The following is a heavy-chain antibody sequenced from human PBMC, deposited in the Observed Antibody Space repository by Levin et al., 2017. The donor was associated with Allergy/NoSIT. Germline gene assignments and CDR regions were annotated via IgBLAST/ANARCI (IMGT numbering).Heavy chain of an antibody. V-gene: IGHV4-34*01. CDR2: INHSGST. J-gene: IGHJ4*02. Sequence: SETLSLTCAVYGGSFSGYYWSWIRQPPGKGLEWIGEINHSGSTNYNPSLKSRVTISVDTSKNQFSLKLSSVTAADTAVYYCARGDDRPYYFDYWGQGTLVTVSS. CDR3: ARGDDRPYYFDY. CDR1: GGSFSGYY. D-gene: IGHD3-22*01.